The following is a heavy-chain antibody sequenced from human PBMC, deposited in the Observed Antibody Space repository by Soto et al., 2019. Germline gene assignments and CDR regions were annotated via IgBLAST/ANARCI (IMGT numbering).Heavy chain of an antibody. D-gene: IGHD3-10*01. V-gene: IGHV3-30*18. CDR3: AKDLYSSETYTYYCGMDV. Sequence: GGSLRLSCAASGFTFSRYGMHWVRQAPGKGLEWVAVISYDGSNKFYADSVKGRFTISRDNSKNTLYLQMNSLRAEDTSVYYCAKDLYSSETYTYYCGMDVWGQGTTVTVSS. CDR1: GFTFSRYG. J-gene: IGHJ6*02. CDR2: ISYDGSNK.